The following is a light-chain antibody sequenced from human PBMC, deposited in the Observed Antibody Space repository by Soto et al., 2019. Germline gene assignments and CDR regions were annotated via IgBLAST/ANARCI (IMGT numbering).Light chain of an antibody. Sequence: EIVMTQSPATLSVSPGERATLSCRASQSVGSDLAWYQQKPGQAPRLLINGASTRATGIPARFSGSGSGTEFSLTISSLQSEDFAVYYCQQYSDWPPTFGQGTKVDIK. CDR3: QQYSDWPPT. V-gene: IGKV3-15*01. CDR2: GAS. J-gene: IGKJ1*01. CDR1: QSVGSD.